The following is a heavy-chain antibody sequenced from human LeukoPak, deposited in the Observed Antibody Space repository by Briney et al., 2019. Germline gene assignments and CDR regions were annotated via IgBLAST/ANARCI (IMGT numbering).Heavy chain of an antibody. V-gene: IGHV4-34*01. D-gene: IGHD3-10*01. CDR3: ARYTMAAAPRFDN. CDR2: ITHSGST. J-gene: IGHJ4*02. CDR1: DGSFTSIY. Sequence: SETLSLTCAVHDGSFTSIYWSWIRQPPGRGLEWIGEITHSGSTNYNPSLKSRVTISLDTSKNQFSLKLNSVIAADAAVYYCARYTMAAAPRFDNWGQGTLVAVSS.